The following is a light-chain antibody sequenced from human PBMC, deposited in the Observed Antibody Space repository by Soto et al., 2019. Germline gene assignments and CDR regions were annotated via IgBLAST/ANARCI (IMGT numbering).Light chain of an antibody. V-gene: IGKV3-11*01. CDR2: DAS. Sequence: EIVMTQSPATLSVSPGERATLSCRASESVSSKLVWYQKKPGQAPRLLIHDASTRATGIPARFSGSGSGTDFTLTISSLEPEDFALYYCQQRSNWPITFGQGTRLEIK. CDR1: ESVSSK. J-gene: IGKJ5*01. CDR3: QQRSNWPIT.